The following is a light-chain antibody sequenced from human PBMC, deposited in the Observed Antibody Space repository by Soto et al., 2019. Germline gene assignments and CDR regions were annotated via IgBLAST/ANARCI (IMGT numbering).Light chain of an antibody. CDR1: QGISDY. CDR3: QQYNRYPRT. CDR2: DES. Sequence: DIQMTQSPSSLSASVGDRVTITCRASQGISDYLAWFQQKPGKAPKSLIYDESSLQTGVPSKFRGSGSGTDFTLTISNLHPEDFATYDGQQYNRYPRTYGQGTRRDIK. V-gene: IGKV1-16*02. J-gene: IGKJ5*01.